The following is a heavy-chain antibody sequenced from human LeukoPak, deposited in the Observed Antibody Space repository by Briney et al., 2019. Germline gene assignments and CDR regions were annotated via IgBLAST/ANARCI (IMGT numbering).Heavy chain of an antibody. Sequence: SQALSLTCAISGDSVSSNSVTWNWLRQSPSRGLEWLGRTFYRSRWYGDYAISVRSRMTISPDTSKNQFSLQLNSVTPEDTAVYYCARDHYDGSGPWTFDYWGQGTLVTVSS. CDR1: GDSVSSNSVT. CDR2: TFYRSRWYG. V-gene: IGHV6-1*01. CDR3: ARDHYDGSGPWTFDY. D-gene: IGHD3-22*01. J-gene: IGHJ4*02.